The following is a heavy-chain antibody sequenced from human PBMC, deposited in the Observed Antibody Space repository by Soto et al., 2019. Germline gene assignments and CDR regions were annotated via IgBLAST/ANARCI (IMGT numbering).Heavy chain of an antibody. Sequence: QVQLQASGPGLVKPSETLSLTCTVSVSGGSVSTGVHYWSWIRQPPGKGLEWIGYIYYSGSTNYNPSLKSRAPISVDTSKNQFSLKLTSVTAADTAVYYCARGYYTSWYWFDRWGRGTLVTVSS. D-gene: IGHD6-13*01. V-gene: IGHV4-61*08. J-gene: IGHJ2*01. CDR3: ARGYYTSWYWFDR. CDR1: VSGGSVSTGVHY. CDR2: IYYSGST.